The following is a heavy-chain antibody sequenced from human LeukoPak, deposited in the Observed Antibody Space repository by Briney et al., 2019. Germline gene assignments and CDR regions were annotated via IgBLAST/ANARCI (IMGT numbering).Heavy chain of an antibody. V-gene: IGHV3-13*01. J-gene: IGHJ4*02. Sequence: GGSLRLSCAASGFTFSSYDMHWVRQATGKGLEWVSAIGTAGDTYYPGSVKGRFTISRENAKNSLYLQMNSLRAGDTAVYYCARDFDWSPARGYWGQGTLVTVSS. CDR2: IGTAGDT. D-gene: IGHD3-9*01. CDR3: ARDFDWSPARGY. CDR1: GFTFSSYD.